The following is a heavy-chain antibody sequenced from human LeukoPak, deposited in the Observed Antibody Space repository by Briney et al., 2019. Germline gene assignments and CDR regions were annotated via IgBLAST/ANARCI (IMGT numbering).Heavy chain of an antibody. Sequence: ASVTVSCKASGYTFTSYYMHWVRQAPGQGLEWMGIINPSGGSTSYAQKFQGRVTMTRDTSTSTVYMELSSLRSEDTAVYYCAGRPKPGIAVAVTDYWGQGTLVTVSS. V-gene: IGHV1-46*01. CDR2: INPSGGST. D-gene: IGHD6-19*01. J-gene: IGHJ4*02. CDR1: GYTFTSYY. CDR3: AGRPKPGIAVAVTDY.